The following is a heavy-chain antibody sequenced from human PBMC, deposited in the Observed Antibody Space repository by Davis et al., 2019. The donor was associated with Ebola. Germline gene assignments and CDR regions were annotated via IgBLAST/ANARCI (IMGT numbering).Heavy chain of an antibody. V-gene: IGHV3-23*01. CDR1: GFTFSSYA. J-gene: IGHJ6*02. CDR3: AKGGTYYYGSGTKYGMDV. CDR2: ISGSGKSP. Sequence: PGGSLRLSCAASGFTFSSYAMSWVRQAPGKGLEWVSTISGSGKSPYYADSVKGRFTISRDNSRNTLYLQMNSLRAEDTAVYYCAKGGTYYYGSGTKYGMDVWGQGTTVAVSS. D-gene: IGHD3-10*01.